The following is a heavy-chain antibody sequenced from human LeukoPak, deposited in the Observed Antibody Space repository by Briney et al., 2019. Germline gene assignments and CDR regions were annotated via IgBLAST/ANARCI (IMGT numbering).Heavy chain of an antibody. CDR3: ARSSGHSYGDFDC. V-gene: IGHV4-59*01. D-gene: IGHD5-18*01. J-gene: IGHJ4*02. Sequence: ASETLSLTCSVSGVSITSNYWSWIRQPPGKGLEWLGYTHHSGATSYNPSLKSRSTMSLDTSNNQFSLKLSSVTAADTAVYYCARSSGHSYGDFDCWGQGNLVTVSS. CDR1: GVSITSNY. CDR2: THHSGAT.